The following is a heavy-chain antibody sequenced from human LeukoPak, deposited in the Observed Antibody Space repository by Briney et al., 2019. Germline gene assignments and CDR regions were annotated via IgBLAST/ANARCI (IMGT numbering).Heavy chain of an antibody. CDR1: AGSIFSSNYY. V-gene: IGHV4-39*01. D-gene: IGHD3-3*01. CDR2: IYYSGST. Sequence: SETLSLTCTVSAGSIFSSNYYWGWIRQPPGKGLEWIGSIYYSGSTYYTPSLKSRVTISVDTSKNQFSLKLSSVTAADTAVYYCARLTRITIFGVVIRGHFDYWGQGTLVTVSS. CDR3: ARLTRITIFGVVIRGHFDY. J-gene: IGHJ4*02.